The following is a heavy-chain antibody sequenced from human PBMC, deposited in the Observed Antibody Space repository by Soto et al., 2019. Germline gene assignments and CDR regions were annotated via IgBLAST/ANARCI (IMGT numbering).Heavy chain of an antibody. CDR2: IYPGDSDT. D-gene: IGHD2-2*01. CDR3: ARHGPLVVPAAMRRDYYYYMDV. Sequence: GESLKISCKGSGYSFTSYWIGWVRQMPGKGLEWMGIIYPGDSDTRYSPSFQGQVTISADKSISTAYLQWSSLKASDTAMYYCARHGPLVVPAAMRRDYYYYMDVWGKGTTVTVSS. J-gene: IGHJ6*03. CDR1: GYSFTSYW. V-gene: IGHV5-51*01.